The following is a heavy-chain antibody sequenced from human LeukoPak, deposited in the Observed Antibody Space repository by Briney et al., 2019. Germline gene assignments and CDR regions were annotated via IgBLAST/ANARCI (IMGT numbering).Heavy chain of an antibody. CDR1: GYTFTGYY. CDR3: ARELGITIFGVVIMVFDY. D-gene: IGHD3-3*01. V-gene: IGHV1-2*06. Sequence: GASVKVSCKASGYTFTGYYMHWVRQAPGQGLEWMGRINPNSGGTNYAQKFQGRITMTRDTSLSTAYMELSRLRSDDTAVYYCARELGITIFGVVIMVFDYWGQGTLVTVPS. J-gene: IGHJ4*02. CDR2: INPNSGGT.